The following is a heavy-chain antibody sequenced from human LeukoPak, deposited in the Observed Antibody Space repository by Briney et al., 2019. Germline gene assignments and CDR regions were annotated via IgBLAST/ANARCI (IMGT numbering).Heavy chain of an antibody. Sequence: GGSLRLSCAASGLTVSRNYMSWVRQAPGKGLESVSVIYSSGSTYYADSVRGRFTISRDNSKNTLYLQMNSLRVEDTAVYYCARVGGHWGQGILVTVSS. V-gene: IGHV3-53*01. CDR1: GLTVSRNY. CDR2: IYSSGST. D-gene: IGHD3-10*01. J-gene: IGHJ4*02. CDR3: ARVGGH.